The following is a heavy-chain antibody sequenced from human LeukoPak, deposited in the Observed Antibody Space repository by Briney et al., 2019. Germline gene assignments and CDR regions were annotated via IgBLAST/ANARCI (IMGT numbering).Heavy chain of an antibody. V-gene: IGHV1-8*01. D-gene: IGHD3-16*01. J-gene: IGHJ6*02. CDR2: ITPNRGDT. CDR1: GYTFTSYD. CDR3: GFGKIRVNRYYYGMDV. Sequence: GASVKFSCRASGYTFTSYDTNWGRQAPGQGLEWRGWITPNRGDTGYPQKFQGRVTMTGTTSISTPYMELISSRSATPPVFSCGFGKIRVNRYYYGMDVWGQGTTVTVSS.